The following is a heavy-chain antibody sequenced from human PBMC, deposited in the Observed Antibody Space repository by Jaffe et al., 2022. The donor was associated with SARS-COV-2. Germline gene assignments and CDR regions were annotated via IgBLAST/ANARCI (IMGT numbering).Heavy chain of an antibody. J-gene: IGHJ5*02. CDR1: GFTFSSYT. Sequence: EVQLVESGGGLVQPGGSLRLSCTASGFTFSSYTMSWVRQAPGKGLEWVSYITSSDATIYYADSVKGRFTISRDNAKNSLYLQMNSLRDEDTAVYYCARHRGGPFDPWGQGTLVTVSS. V-gene: IGHV3-48*02. CDR2: ITSSDATI. D-gene: IGHD6-25*01. CDR3: ARHRGGPFDP.